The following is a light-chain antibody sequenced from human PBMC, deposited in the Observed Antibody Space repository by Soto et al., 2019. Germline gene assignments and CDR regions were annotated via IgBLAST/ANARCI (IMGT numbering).Light chain of an antibody. CDR2: LGS. V-gene: IGKV2-28*01. J-gene: IGKJ4*01. CDR1: QSLLHSNGYNY. Sequence: DIVMTQSPLSLPVTPGEPASISCRSSQSLLHSNGYNYLDWYLQKPGQSPQLLIYLGSNRASGVPDRFSGSGSGTDFTLKISRGEAEDVGVYYCMQALQTLLTFGGGTKVEIK. CDR3: MQALQTLLT.